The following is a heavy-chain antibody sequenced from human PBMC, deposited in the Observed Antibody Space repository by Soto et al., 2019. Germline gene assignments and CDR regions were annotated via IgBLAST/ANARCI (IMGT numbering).Heavy chain of an antibody. CDR2: INHSGST. CDR1: GGSFSGYY. D-gene: IGHD3-10*01. CDR3: ARGFYGSGSGRMGYYYYYYMDV. V-gene: IGHV4-34*01. J-gene: IGHJ6*03. Sequence: PSETLSLTCAVYGGSFSGYYWSWIRQPPGKGLEWIGEINHSGSTNYNPSLKSRVTISVDTSKNQFSLKLSSVTAADTAVYYCARGFYGSGSGRMGYYYYYYMDVWGKGTTVTVSS.